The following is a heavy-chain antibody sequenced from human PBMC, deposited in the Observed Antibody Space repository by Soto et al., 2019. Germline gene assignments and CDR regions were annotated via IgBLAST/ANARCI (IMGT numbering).Heavy chain of an antibody. D-gene: IGHD4-4*01. CDR1: GFTFSSYG. Sequence: QVQLVESGGGVVQPGRSLRLSCAASGFTFSSYGMHWVRQAPGKGLEWVAVIWYDGSNKYYADSVKGRFTSSRDNSKNTLYLQMNSLRAEDTAVYYCARDLSNSRYYYYYYGMDVWGQGTTVTVSS. CDR3: ARDLSNSRYYYYYYGMDV. CDR2: IWYDGSNK. V-gene: IGHV3-33*01. J-gene: IGHJ6*02.